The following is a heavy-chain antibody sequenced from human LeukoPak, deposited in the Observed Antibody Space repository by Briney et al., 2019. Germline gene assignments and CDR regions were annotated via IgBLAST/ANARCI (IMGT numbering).Heavy chain of an antibody. CDR3: ARGYSGYDFLPAL. D-gene: IGHD5-12*01. CDR1: GGSISSYY. J-gene: IGHJ4*02. Sequence: SETLSLTCTVSGGSISSYYWSWIRQPPGKGLEWIGEINHSGSTNYNPSLKSRVTISVDTSKNQFSLKLSSVTAADTAVYYCARGYSGYDFLPALWGQGTLVTVSS. V-gene: IGHV4-34*01. CDR2: INHSGST.